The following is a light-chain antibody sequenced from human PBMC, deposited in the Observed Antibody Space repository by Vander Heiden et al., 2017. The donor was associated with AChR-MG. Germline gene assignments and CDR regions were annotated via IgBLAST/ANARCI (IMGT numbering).Light chain of an antibody. CDR1: TSDIDDYTS. Sequence: QSAPTQPASVSVSPGQSVTISCTGATSDIDDYTSVSWYQQHPGKATKRIIYDVTKSPSGVSDRFSGSKSGNTASLTISGVQSEDEASYYCTSYTSGKSPSVVFGRGTKLTVL. V-gene: IGLV2-14*03. CDR2: DVT. CDR3: TSYTSGKSPSVV. J-gene: IGLJ2*01.